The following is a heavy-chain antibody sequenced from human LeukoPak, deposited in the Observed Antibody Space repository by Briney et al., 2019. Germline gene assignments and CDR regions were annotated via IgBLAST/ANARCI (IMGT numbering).Heavy chain of an antibody. CDR1: GGSISSYY. CDR2: IYTSGST. D-gene: IGHD2-2*01. V-gene: IGHV4-4*07. Sequence: SETLSLTCTVSGGSISSYYWSWIRQPAGKGLEWIGRIYTSGSTNYNPSLKSRVTMSVDTSKNQFSLKLSSVTAADTAVYYCARENPLGYCSSTSCSLNYYYYYMDVWGKGTTVAVSS. J-gene: IGHJ6*03. CDR3: ARENPLGYCSSTSCSLNYYYYYMDV.